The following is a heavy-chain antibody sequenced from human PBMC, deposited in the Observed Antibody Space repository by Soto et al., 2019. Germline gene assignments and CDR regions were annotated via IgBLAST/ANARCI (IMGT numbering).Heavy chain of an antibody. V-gene: IGHV4-30-2*01. D-gene: IGHD3-3*01. CDR2: ISHSGST. Sequence: SETLSLTCAVSGDSITSGGYSWTWIRQPPGKGLEWIGYISHSGSTYYNPSLKSRCSISEDMSRNQFALNLASVTAADTAVYYCARALSILGVAPNWFDPWGQGTLVTVSS. CDR1: GDSITSGGYS. CDR3: ARALSILGVAPNWFDP. J-gene: IGHJ5*02.